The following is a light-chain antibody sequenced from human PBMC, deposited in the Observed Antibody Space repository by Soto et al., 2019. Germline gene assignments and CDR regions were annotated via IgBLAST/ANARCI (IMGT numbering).Light chain of an antibody. Sequence: DIVMTQSPLSLPVTPGEPASISCRSSQSLLHNNGYNYVDWYLQKPGQSPQLLIYLGSNRASGVPDRFSGSGSGTDFTLKISRVEAEDVGVYYCMQYRQTWTFSQAIKVEIK. CDR2: LGS. V-gene: IGKV2-28*01. CDR1: QSLLHNNGYNY. CDR3: MQYRQTWT. J-gene: IGKJ1*01.